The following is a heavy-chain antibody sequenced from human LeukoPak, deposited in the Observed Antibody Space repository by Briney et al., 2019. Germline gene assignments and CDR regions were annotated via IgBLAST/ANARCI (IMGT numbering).Heavy chain of an antibody. CDR3: TRRFDS. CDR1: GFTLSSYS. V-gene: IGHV3-48*02. CDR2: ISDTGSTI. J-gene: IGHJ4*02. Sequence: GGSLRLSCVASGFTLSSYSMNWVRQAPGKGLEWVSYISDTGSTIAYADSVKGRFTMSRDEAKNSLHLQMNSLRDEDAAVYCCTRRFDSWGQGVLVTVFS.